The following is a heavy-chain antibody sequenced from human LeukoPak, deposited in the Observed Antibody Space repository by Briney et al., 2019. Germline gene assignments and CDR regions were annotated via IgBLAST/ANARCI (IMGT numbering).Heavy chain of an antibody. CDR2: ISSSSSYI. V-gene: IGHV3-21*01. CDR1: GFTFSSYS. D-gene: IGHD2-2*02. CDR3: ARSGWRYCSSTSCYSWFDP. Sequence: KPGGSLRLSCAASGFTFSSYSMNWVRQAPGKGLEWVSSISSSSSYIYYADSVKGRFTISRDNAKNSLYLQMNSLRAEDTAVYYCARSGWRYCSSTSCYSWFDPWGQGTLVTVSP. J-gene: IGHJ5*02.